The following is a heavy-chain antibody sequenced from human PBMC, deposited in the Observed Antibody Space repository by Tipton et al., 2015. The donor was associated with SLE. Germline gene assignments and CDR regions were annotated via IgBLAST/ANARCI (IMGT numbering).Heavy chain of an antibody. CDR2: IYTNENT. D-gene: IGHD4-11*01. V-gene: IGHV4-4*07. CDR3: AREFLNPVTTVHYYFDL. J-gene: IGHJ2*01. CDR1: GGSISSYY. Sequence: TLSLTCTVSGGSISSYYWSWIRQPAGGGLEWIGRIYTNENTNYNPSPKSRVTMSVDTSKNHVSLKLISVTAADTAVYYCAREFLNPVTTVHYYFDLWGRGTLVTVSS.